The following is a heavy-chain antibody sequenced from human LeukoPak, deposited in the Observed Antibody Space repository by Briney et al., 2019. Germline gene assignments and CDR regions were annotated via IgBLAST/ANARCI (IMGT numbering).Heavy chain of an antibody. CDR1: GGSISATNYY. Sequence: PSQTLSLTCTVSGGSISATNYYWSWLRQHPGKGLEWIGYIYYSGSTYYNPSLKSRVTISVDTSKNQFSLKLSSVTAADTAVYYCARDLGTPLSAFDIWGQGTMVTVSS. D-gene: IGHD3-10*01. J-gene: IGHJ3*02. CDR2: IYYSGST. V-gene: IGHV4-31*03. CDR3: ARDLGTPLSAFDI.